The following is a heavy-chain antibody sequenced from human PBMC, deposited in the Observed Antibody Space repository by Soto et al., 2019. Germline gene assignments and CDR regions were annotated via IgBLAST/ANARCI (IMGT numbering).Heavy chain of an antibody. D-gene: IGHD2-21*02. CDR1: GYSFTSYW. Sequence: PGESLKISCKGSGYSFTSYWIGWVRQMPGKGLEWMGIIYPGDSDTRYSPSFQGQVTMTRNTSISTAYMELSSLRSEDTAVYYCARGRTVVTPRSVGYWGQGTLVTVSS. V-gene: IGHV5-51*01. CDR3: ARGRTVVTPRSVGY. CDR2: IYPGDSDT. J-gene: IGHJ4*02.